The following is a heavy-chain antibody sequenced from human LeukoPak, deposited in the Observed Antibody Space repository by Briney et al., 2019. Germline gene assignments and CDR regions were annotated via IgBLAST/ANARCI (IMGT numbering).Heavy chain of an antibody. CDR3: AKDLDSSGPLEDYYGMDV. J-gene: IGHJ6*02. CDR2: ISYDGSNK. V-gene: IGHV3-30*18. D-gene: IGHD6-19*01. CDR1: GFTFSSYG. Sequence: HPGGSLRLSCAASGFTFSSYGMHWVRQAPGKGLEWVAVISYDGSNKYYADSVKGRFTISRDNSKNTLYLQMNSLRAEDTAVYYCAKDLDSSGPLEDYYGMDVWGQGTTVTVSS.